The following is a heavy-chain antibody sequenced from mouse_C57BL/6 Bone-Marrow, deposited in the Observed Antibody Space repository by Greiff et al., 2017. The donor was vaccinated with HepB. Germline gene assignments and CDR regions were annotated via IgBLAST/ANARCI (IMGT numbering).Heavy chain of an antibody. Sequence: EVKVEESGGGLVQPGGSMKLSCVASGFTFSNYWMNWVRQSPEKGLEWVAQIRLKSDNYATHYVESVKGRFTISRDDSKSSVYLQMNNLRAEDTGIYYCTGKGFAYWGQGTLVTVSA. CDR2: IRLKSDNYAT. J-gene: IGHJ3*01. CDR3: TGKGFAY. CDR1: GFTFSNYW. V-gene: IGHV6-3*01.